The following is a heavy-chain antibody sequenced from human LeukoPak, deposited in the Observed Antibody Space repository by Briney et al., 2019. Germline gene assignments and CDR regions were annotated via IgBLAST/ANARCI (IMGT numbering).Heavy chain of an antibody. CDR1: GGSISSGDYY. V-gene: IGHV4-30-4*01. J-gene: IGHJ5*02. D-gene: IGHD6-6*01. CDR3: AREYSSSHSGFDP. Sequence: TLSLTCTVSGGSISSGDYYWGWLRQPPGRGLEWIGYIYYSGSTYDNPSLKSRVTISVDTSKNQFSLKLSSVTAADTAVYYCAREYSSSHSGFDPWGQGTLVTVSS. CDR2: IYYSGST.